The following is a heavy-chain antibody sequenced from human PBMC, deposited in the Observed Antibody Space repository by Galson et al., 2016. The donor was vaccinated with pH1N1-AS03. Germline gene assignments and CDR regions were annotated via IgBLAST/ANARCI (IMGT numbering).Heavy chain of an antibody. Sequence: SETLSLTCSVSGVSINSHLWTWIRQTPGKELEWIGNLDHTGNTEYSPSLKTRVPISVDTSKNQLSLRLKSVTAADTAGYYCARQGQWLVEHYYYGMDVWGHGTTVTVSS. CDR2: LDHTGNT. D-gene: IGHD6-19*01. CDR1: GVSINSHL. J-gene: IGHJ6*02. CDR3: ARQGQWLVEHYYYGMDV. V-gene: IGHV4-59*08.